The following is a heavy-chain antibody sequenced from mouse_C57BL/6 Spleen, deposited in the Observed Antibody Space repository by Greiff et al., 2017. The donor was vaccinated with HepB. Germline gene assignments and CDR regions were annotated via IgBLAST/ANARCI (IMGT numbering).Heavy chain of an antibody. CDR1: GYTFTSYW. V-gene: IGHV1-64*01. Sequence: QVQLQQPGAELVKPGASVKLSCKASGYTFTSYWMHWVKQRPGQGLEWIGMIHPNSGSTNYNEKFKSKATLTVDKSASTAYMQLSSLTSEDSAFYYGASYYYYGSSYLYWYFDVWGTGTTVTVSS. D-gene: IGHD1-1*01. CDR2: IHPNSGST. J-gene: IGHJ1*03. CDR3: ASYYYYGSSYLYWYFDV.